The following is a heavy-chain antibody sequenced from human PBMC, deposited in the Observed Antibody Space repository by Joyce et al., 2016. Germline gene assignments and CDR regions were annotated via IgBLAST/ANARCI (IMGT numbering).Heavy chain of an antibody. V-gene: IGHV3-30*18. CDR2: RSYDGSNE. CDR3: AKGAGMTIFGVVDY. D-gene: IGHD3-3*01. J-gene: IGHJ4*02. CDR1: GFTFSSYG. Sequence: QVQLVESGGGVVQPGRSLRLSCAASGFTFSSYGMHWVRQAPGKGLEWVAFRSYDGSNEYYADSVKGRFTISRDNSKNTLYLQMNSLRAEDTAVYYCAKGAGMTIFGVVDYWGQGILVTVSS.